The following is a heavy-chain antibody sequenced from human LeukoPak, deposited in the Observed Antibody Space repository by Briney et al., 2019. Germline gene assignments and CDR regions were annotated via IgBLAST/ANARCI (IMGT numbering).Heavy chain of an antibody. CDR3: ARGSSGWPNYFDY. CDR2: ISSSSSYI. V-gene: IGHV3-21*01. J-gene: IGHJ4*02. CDR1: GFTFSSYS. Sequence: KTGGSLRLSCAASGFTFSSYSMNWVRQAPGKGLEWVSSISSSSSYIYYADSVKGRFTISRDNAKNSLYLQMNSLRAEDTAVYYCARGSSGWPNYFDYWGQGTLVTCSS. D-gene: IGHD6-19*01.